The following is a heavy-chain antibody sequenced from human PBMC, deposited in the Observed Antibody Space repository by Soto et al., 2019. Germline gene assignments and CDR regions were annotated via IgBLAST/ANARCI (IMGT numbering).Heavy chain of an antibody. CDR1: SGSISVYY. Sequence: PSETVALTXTISSGSISVYYWSWIRQPPGQALEWIGYIYDSGSPYYNPSLRSRVIISADTSKNQISLKLTSATAAETAVYYCGRGVGSSPPRYWGRGTLVTVSS. V-gene: IGHV4-59*01. CDR3: GRGVGSSPPRY. J-gene: IGHJ4*02. CDR2: IYDSGSP. D-gene: IGHD1-26*01.